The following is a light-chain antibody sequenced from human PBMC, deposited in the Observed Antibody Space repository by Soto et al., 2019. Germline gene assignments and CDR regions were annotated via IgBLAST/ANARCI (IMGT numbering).Light chain of an antibody. J-gene: IGLJ2*01. CDR1: NSNIESNT. CDR2: SNN. Sequence: QSVLTQPPSASGTPGQRVTISCSGSNSNIESNTVNWYQQLPGTAPKLLIYSNNQRPSGVPDRFSGSKSGTSASLAISGLQSDDEADYYCAAWDDSLNGHVVFGGGTKFTVL. V-gene: IGLV1-44*01. CDR3: AAWDDSLNGHVV.